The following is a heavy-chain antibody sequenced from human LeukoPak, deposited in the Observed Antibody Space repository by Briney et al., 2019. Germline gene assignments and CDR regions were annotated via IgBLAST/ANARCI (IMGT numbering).Heavy chain of an antibody. CDR3: ARAPPYYYDSSGYTTPEPAADY. Sequence: SVKVSCKASGGTFSSYAISWVRQAPGQGLEWMGRIIPIFGIANYAQKFQGRVTITADKSTSTAYMELSSLRSEDTAVYYCARAPPYYYDSSGYTTPEPAADYWGQGTLVTVSS. CDR2: IIPIFGIA. D-gene: IGHD3-22*01. CDR1: GGTFSSYA. V-gene: IGHV1-69*04. J-gene: IGHJ4*02.